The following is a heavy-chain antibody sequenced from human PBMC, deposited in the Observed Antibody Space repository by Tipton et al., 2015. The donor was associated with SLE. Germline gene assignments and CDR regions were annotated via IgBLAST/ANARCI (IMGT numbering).Heavy chain of an antibody. CDR3: ATYYGTGGFSY. CDR2: INQSGTS. Sequence: LSLTCAVYGGSFSGYYWGWISQPPGKGLEWIGEINQSGTSKFSPSLKSRVTISMYTSKNQFSLSLNSVTAADTAVYYCATYYGTGGFSYWGQGMLVTVSS. D-gene: IGHD3-10*01. V-gene: IGHV4-34*01. J-gene: IGHJ4*02. CDR1: GGSFSGYY.